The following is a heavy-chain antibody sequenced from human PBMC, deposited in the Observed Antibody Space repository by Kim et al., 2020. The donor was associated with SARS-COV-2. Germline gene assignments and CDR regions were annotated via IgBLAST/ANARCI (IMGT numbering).Heavy chain of an antibody. CDR2: IYYSGST. Sequence: SETLSLTCTVSGGSISSYYWSWIRQPPGKGLEWIGYIYYSGSTKYNPSLKSRVTISVDKTKNQFSLKLSSVTAADTTGYYCARVKRGWYGEVNWFDPWGQGTLLTVSP. CDR1: GGSISSYY. J-gene: IGHJ5*02. D-gene: IGHD3-10*01. V-gene: IGHV4-59*13. CDR3: ARVKRGWYGEVNWFDP.